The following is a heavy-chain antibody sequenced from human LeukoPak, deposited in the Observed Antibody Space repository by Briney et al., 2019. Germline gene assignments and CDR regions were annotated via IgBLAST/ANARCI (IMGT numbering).Heavy chain of an antibody. CDR2: INIDERIT. V-gene: IGHV3-74*01. CDR3: VRSTSPPQFDY. Sequence: GGSLRLSCAASGFTFSRYAMSWVRQAPGKGLVWVSYINIDERITGYADSVKGRFTISRDNAKNSLYLQMNSLRAEDTAVYYCVRSTSPPQFDYWGQGILVSVSS. D-gene: IGHD2-2*01. CDR1: GFTFSRYA. J-gene: IGHJ4*02.